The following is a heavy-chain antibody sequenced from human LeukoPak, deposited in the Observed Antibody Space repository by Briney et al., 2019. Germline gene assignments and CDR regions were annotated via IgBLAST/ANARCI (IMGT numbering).Heavy chain of an antibody. Sequence: GGSLRFSCAGSGFTFSDYYMSWIRQALGKGLGWVSYFSSSGSTIYYADSVKGRFTISRDNAKNSLYLQMNSLRAEDTAVYYCARDTFYDSSGYYGYWGQGTLVTVSS. V-gene: IGHV3-11*01. CDR2: FSSSGSTI. CDR3: ARDTFYDSSGYYGY. D-gene: IGHD3-22*01. CDR1: GFTFSDYY. J-gene: IGHJ4*02.